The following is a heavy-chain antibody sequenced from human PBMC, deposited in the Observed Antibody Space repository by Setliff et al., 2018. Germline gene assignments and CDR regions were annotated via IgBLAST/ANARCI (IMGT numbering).Heavy chain of an antibody. D-gene: IGHD3-22*01. Sequence: PGGSLRLSCAASGFTFSSHTMNWVRQGPGKGLEWVAYFSSSGSTILNADSVKGRFTISRDNAKKSLYLQMNSLRAEDTAVYYCAREPHDSSGPDYWGQGTLVTVSS. CDR3: AREPHDSSGPDY. V-gene: IGHV3-48*03. CDR1: GFTFSSHT. J-gene: IGHJ4*02. CDR2: FSSSGSTI.